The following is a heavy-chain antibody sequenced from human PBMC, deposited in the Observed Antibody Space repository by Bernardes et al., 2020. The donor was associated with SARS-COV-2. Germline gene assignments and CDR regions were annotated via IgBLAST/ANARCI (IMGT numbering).Heavy chain of an antibody. CDR2: MNPNSGNT. Sequence: ASVKVSCKASGYTFASYDINWVRQATGQGLEWMGWMNPNSGNTGYAQKFQGRVTMTRNTSISTAYMELSSLRSEDTAVYYCARGRGWLQISRNYGMDVWGQGTTFTVSS. CDR1: GYTFASYD. V-gene: IGHV1-8*01. CDR3: ARGRGWLQISRNYGMDV. J-gene: IGHJ6*02. D-gene: IGHD5-12*01.